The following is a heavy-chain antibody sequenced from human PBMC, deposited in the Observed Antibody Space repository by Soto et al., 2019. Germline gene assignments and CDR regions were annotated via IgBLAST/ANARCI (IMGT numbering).Heavy chain of an antibody. CDR3: AGTFYYANSGYPF. J-gene: IGHJ4*02. V-gene: IGHV4-39*01. Sequence: SETLSLTCTVSGGSISSTSYYWGWIRQPPGKGLEWIGSIYYSGSTYYNPSLKSRVTISVDTSKNQFSLKLNSVTAADTAVYYCAGTFYYANSGYPFWGQGTPVTVSS. D-gene: IGHD3-22*01. CDR1: GGSISSTSYY. CDR2: IYYSGST.